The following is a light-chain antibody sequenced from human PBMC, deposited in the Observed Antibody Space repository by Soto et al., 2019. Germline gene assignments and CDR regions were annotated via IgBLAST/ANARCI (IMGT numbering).Light chain of an antibody. J-gene: IGKJ5*01. CDR1: QSVSNY. Sequence: EIVLTQSPVTLSLSPGERATLSCRASQSVSNYLAWYQQKPGQAPRLLFYDASKRATGIPARFNGSGSGTDFTLTINSLEPEDFVVYYCQQRTNWPITFGQGTRLEMK. V-gene: IGKV3-11*01. CDR2: DAS. CDR3: QQRTNWPIT.